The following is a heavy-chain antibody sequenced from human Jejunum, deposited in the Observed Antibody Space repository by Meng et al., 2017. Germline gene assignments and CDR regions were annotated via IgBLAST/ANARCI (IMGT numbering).Heavy chain of an antibody. CDR1: GGSISSSSYY. J-gene: IGHJ5*02. Sequence: RRQLQEPGPGLVKPSETLSLTCTVSGGSISSSSYYWGWIRQPPGKGLEWIGSIYYSGSTYYNPSLKSRVSISVDTSKNQFSLKLSSVTAADTALYYCARDPTSVVPVAIRNWFDPWGQGTLVTVSS. CDR2: IYYSGST. D-gene: IGHD2-2*01. CDR3: ARDPTSVVPVAIRNWFDP. V-gene: IGHV4-39*06.